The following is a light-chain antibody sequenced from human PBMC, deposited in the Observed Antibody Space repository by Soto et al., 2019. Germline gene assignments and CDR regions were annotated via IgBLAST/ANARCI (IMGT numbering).Light chain of an antibody. J-gene: IGKJ1*01. CDR2: GAS. V-gene: IGKV1-39*01. Sequence: DIQMTQSPSSLSASVGDRVTITCRANQSISSYLNWYQQKPGKAPKLLIYGASSLQSGVPSRFSGSGSGTDVTLTISSLQPEDFAIYYCQQSYSTPRTFGQGTKVEIK. CDR3: QQSYSTPRT. CDR1: QSISSY.